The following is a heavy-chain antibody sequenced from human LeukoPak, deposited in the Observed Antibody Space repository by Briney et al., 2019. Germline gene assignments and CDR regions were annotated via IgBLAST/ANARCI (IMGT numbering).Heavy chain of an antibody. V-gene: IGHV3-30*18. CDR2: TSYDGSNS. J-gene: IGHJ4*02. CDR1: GFTFSTYA. CDR3: AKDLSSGWYPYYFDF. Sequence: GGSLRLSCAASGFTFSTYAIHWVRQAPGKGLEWVAVTSYDGSNSYYADSVKGRFTISRDNSKNTLYLQMNSLRAEDTAVYYCAKDLSSGWYPYYFDFWGRGTLATVSS. D-gene: IGHD6-19*01.